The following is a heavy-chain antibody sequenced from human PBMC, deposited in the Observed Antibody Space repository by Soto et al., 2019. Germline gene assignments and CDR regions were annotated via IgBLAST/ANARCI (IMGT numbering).Heavy chain of an antibody. Sequence: GGSLRLSCAASGFTFSSYGMHWVRQAPGKGLEWVAVIWYDGSNKYYADSVKGRFTISRDNSKNTLYLQMNSLRAEDTAVYYCARFYGDYYYYYMDVWGKGTTVTVSS. V-gene: IGHV3-33*01. CDR3: ARFYGDYYYYYMDV. CDR1: GFTFSSYG. D-gene: IGHD4-17*01. J-gene: IGHJ6*03. CDR2: IWYDGSNK.